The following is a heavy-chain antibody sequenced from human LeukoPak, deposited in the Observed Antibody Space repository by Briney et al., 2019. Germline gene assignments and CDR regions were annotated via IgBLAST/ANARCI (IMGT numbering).Heavy chain of an antibody. J-gene: IGHJ3*02. CDR3: ARPKVGATYAFDI. D-gene: IGHD1-26*01. CDR2: IYNSRST. V-gene: IGHV4-59*08. CDR1: GGSTSSYY. Sequence: PSETLSLTCTVSGGSTSSYYWTWIRQPPGEGLEWIGYIYNSRSTNYNPSLKSRVTISVDTSKNQFSLKLSSVTAADTAVYYCARPKVGATYAFDIWGQGTMVTVSS.